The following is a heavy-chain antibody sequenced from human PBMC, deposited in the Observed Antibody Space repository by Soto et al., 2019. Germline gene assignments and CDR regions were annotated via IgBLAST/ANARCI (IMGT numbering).Heavy chain of an antibody. CDR1: GGSISSGDYY. CDR3: ARADVAGYYGY. CDR2: IYYSGST. J-gene: IGHJ4*02. D-gene: IGHD3-16*01. V-gene: IGHV4-30-4*01. Sequence: PSETLSLTCTVSGGSISSGDYYWSWIRQPPGKGLEWIGYIYYSGSTYYNPSLKSRVTISVDTSKNQFSLKLSSVTAADTAVYYCARADVAGYYGYWGQGTLVTVSS.